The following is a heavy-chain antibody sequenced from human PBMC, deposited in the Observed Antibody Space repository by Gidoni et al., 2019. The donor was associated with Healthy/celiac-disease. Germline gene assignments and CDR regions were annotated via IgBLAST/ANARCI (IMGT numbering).Heavy chain of an antibody. CDR3: ARGSRVGGY. V-gene: IGHV3-53*01. D-gene: IGHD3-10*01. Sequence: EVQLVESGVGLLQPGGSLSLSCAAYGFIVSSNYMSWVRQAAGTGLEWVSVICSGSSTYYADSVKGRFTISRDNSKNTLYLQMNSLRAEDTAVYYCARGSRVGGYWGQGTLVTVSS. CDR2: ICSGSST. CDR1: GFIVSSNY. J-gene: IGHJ4*02.